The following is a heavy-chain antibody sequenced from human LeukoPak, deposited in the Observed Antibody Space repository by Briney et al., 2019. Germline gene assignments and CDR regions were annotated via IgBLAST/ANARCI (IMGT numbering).Heavy chain of an antibody. CDR1: GGTFSSYA. J-gene: IGHJ6*02. Sequence: GASVKVSCKASGGTFSSYAISWVRQAAGQGLEWMGGIIPIFGTANYAQKFQGRVTITADESTSTAYMELSSLRSEDTAVYYCARRLYCSSTSCYSSSYYYYGMDVWGQGTTVTVSS. D-gene: IGHD2-2*01. CDR3: ARRLYCSSTSCYSSSYYYYGMDV. CDR2: IIPIFGTA. V-gene: IGHV1-69*13.